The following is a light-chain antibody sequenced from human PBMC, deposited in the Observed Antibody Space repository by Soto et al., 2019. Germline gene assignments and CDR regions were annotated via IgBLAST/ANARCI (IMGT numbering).Light chain of an antibody. CDR2: GNT. J-gene: IGLJ1*01. V-gene: IGLV1-40*01. Sequence: VLKQPASVNGAQGERVTISRXESSSXXLAGYEVTCYQHLPAAAPKLLIYGNTNRPSGVPDRFSGSKSGTSASLAITGLQADYEADYYCQSYDSSLSALYVFVTGTKF. CDR1: SSXXLAGYE. CDR3: QSYDSSLSALYV.